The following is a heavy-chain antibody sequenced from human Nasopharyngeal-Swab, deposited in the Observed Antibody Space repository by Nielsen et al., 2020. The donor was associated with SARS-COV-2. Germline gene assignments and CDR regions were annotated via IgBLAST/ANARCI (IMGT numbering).Heavy chain of an antibody. CDR2: IGTAGDT. CDR3: ARATTGGDYYDSSGYYHFDY. CDR1: GFTFSSYD. J-gene: IGHJ4*02. D-gene: IGHD3-22*01. Sequence: GESLKISCAASGFTFSSYDMHWVRQATGKGLEWVSAIGTAGDTYYPDSVKGRFTISRDNAKNSLYLQMNSLRAEDTAVYYCARATTGGDYYDSSGYYHFDYWGQGTLVTVSS. V-gene: IGHV3-13*04.